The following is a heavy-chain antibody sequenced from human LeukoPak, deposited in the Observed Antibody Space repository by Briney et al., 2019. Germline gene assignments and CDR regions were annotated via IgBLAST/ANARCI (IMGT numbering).Heavy chain of an antibody. CDR1: GYTFTSYG. CDR2: INTYNGNT. D-gene: IGHD3-22*01. Sequence: ASVKVSCKASGYTFTSYGISWVRQAPGQGLEWMGSINTYNGNTNYAQKVQGRVTMTTDTSASTGYMELRSLTSDDTAVYFCARPYYDSSGARFDYWGQGTLVTVSS. V-gene: IGHV1-18*01. J-gene: IGHJ4*02. CDR3: ARPYYDSSGARFDY.